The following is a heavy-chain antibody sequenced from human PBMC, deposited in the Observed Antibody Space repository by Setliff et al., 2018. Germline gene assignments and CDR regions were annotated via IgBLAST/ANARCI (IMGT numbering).Heavy chain of an antibody. Sequence: PSETLSLTCTVSGGSISNYYWSWIRQPAGKGLEWIGRIYTSGSTNYNPSLKSRVTMSVDTSKKQFSLKLSSVTAADMAVYYCAREQWLDPPGYYYMDVWAKGTTVTVSS. CDR1: GGSISNYY. CDR3: AREQWLDPPGYYYMDV. V-gene: IGHV4-4*07. J-gene: IGHJ6*03. D-gene: IGHD6-19*01. CDR2: IYTSGST.